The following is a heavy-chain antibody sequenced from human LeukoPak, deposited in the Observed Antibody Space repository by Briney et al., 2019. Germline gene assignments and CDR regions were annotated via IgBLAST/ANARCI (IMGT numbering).Heavy chain of an antibody. J-gene: IGHJ4*02. Sequence: GGSLRLSCAASGFTFSSYVMHWVRQAPGQGLEWVAYIRYDGSDKYYADSVKGRFTISSDNPKHTLYLQMSSLRAEDTAVYHCANGKEDYYYDNSGYYYLDHWGQGTLVTVSS. V-gene: IGHV3-30*02. CDR1: GFTFSSYV. CDR2: IRYDGSDK. D-gene: IGHD3-22*01. CDR3: ANGKEDYYYDNSGYYYLDH.